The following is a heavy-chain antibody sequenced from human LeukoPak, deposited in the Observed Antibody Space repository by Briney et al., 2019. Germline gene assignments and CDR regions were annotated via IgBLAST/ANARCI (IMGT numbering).Heavy chain of an antibody. V-gene: IGHV4-61*02. D-gene: IGHD3-10*01. CDR2: IYTSGST. CDR1: GASISSGSYY. Sequence: PSQTLSLTCTVSGASISSGSYYWSWIRQPAGKGLEWIGRIYTSGSTNYNPSLKSRITISVDTSKNQFSLKLSSVTAADTAVYYCARDQDTMVRGVTYNWFDPWGQGTLVTVSS. J-gene: IGHJ5*02. CDR3: ARDQDTMVRGVTYNWFDP.